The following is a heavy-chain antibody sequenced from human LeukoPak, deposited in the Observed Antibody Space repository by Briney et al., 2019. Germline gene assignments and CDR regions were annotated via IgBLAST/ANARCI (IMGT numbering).Heavy chain of an antibody. Sequence: GASVKVSCKASGYTFTSYGISWVRQAPGQGLEWMGWISAYNGNTNYAQKLQGRVAMTTDTSTSTAYMELRSLRSDDTAVYYCARTAVAGTWDGFGYWGQGTLVTVSS. V-gene: IGHV1-18*04. CDR1: GYTFTSYG. CDR2: ISAYNGNT. D-gene: IGHD6-19*01. CDR3: ARTAVAGTWDGFGY. J-gene: IGHJ4*02.